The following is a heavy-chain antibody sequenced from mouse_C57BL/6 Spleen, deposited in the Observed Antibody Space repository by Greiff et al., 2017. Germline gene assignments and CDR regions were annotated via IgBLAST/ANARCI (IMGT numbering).Heavy chain of an antibody. J-gene: IGHJ3*01. CDR1: GYTFTDYY. CDR2: INPNNGGT. V-gene: IGHV1-26*01. Sequence: EVKLQQSGPELVKPGASVKISCKASGYTFTDYYMNWVKQSHGKSLEWIGDINPNNGGTSYNQKLKGKATLTVDKSSSTAYLELRSLTSEDSAVYYCAREVDGYYYWGQGTLVTVSA. CDR3: AREVDGYYY. D-gene: IGHD2-3*01.